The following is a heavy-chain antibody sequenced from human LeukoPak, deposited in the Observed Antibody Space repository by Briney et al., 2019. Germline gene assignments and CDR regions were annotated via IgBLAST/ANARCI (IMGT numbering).Heavy chain of an antibody. CDR3: ARGMEWEPDAFDI. CDR1: GGSISSYY. Sequence: PSETLSLTCTVSGGSISSYYWSWIRQPPGKGLEWIGYIYYSGSTNYNPSLKSRVTISVDTSKNQFSLKLSSVTAADTAVYYCARGMEWEPDAFDIWGQGTMVTVSS. J-gene: IGHJ3*02. D-gene: IGHD1-26*01. V-gene: IGHV4-59*01. CDR2: IYYSGST.